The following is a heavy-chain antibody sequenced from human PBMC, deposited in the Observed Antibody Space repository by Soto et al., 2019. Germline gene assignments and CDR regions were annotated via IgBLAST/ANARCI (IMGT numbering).Heavy chain of an antibody. J-gene: IGHJ4*02. D-gene: IGHD2-21*01. Sequence: LILSCAASAFAFSWYVMHWVRQAPGKGLEWVAVVSDDGSNKYYTDSVKGRFTVSRDNSKNTLCRQMNSLRAEDTAVYYCAKVRWWCLSGFYFDYWGQGTLVT. CDR1: AFAFSWYV. CDR2: VSDDGSNK. V-gene: IGHV3-30*18. CDR3: AKVRWWCLSGFYFDY.